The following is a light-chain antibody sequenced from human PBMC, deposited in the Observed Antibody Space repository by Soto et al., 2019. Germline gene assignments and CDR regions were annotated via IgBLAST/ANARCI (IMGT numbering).Light chain of an antibody. CDR2: AAY. CDR1: QYINNY. CDR3: QQSYSTPPYT. V-gene: IGKV1-39*01. J-gene: IGKJ2*01. Sequence: DIQMTQSPSSLSTSVGDRVTITCRASQYINNYLNWYQQKPGKAPKLLIFAAYNLQSGVPSRFSSSGSGTDFTLTISSLQPEDFATYYCQQSYSTPPYTFGQGTKLDMK.